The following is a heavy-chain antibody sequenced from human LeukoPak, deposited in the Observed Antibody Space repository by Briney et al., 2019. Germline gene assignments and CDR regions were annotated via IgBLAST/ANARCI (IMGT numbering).Heavy chain of an antibody. D-gene: IGHD6-19*01. CDR1: GYSFTSYW. Sequence: SGESLKISCKGSGYSFTSYWIGWVRQMPGKGLEWMGSIYPGDSDTRYSPSFQGQVTISADKSTSTAYLQWSSLKASDTAMYYCAREGSGWARAVDYWGQGTLVTVSS. CDR2: IYPGDSDT. CDR3: AREGSGWARAVDY. V-gene: IGHV5-51*01. J-gene: IGHJ4*02.